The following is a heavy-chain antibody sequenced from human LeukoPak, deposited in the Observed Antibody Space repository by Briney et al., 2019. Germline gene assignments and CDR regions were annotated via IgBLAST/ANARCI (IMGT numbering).Heavy chain of an antibody. Sequence: GGSPRLSCAASGFTFSGYWMHWVRQAPGEGLVWVSRINSDGSTTNYADSVKSRFTISRDNATTTLYLQMNSLIGEDTAVYYCATSTYCSGGSCYSRTFQYWGQGTLVTVSS. V-gene: IGHV3-74*01. D-gene: IGHD2-15*01. J-gene: IGHJ4*02. CDR1: GFTFSGYW. CDR3: ATSTYCSGGSCYSRTFQY. CDR2: INSDGSTT.